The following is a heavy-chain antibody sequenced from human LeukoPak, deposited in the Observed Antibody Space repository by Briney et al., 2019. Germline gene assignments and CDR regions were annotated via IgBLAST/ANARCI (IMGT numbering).Heavy chain of an antibody. J-gene: IGHJ4*02. CDR3: AKVGDFALKD. D-gene: IGHD3-16*01. V-gene: IGHV4-4*07. Sequence: SETLSLTCTVSGGSISNYYWSWIRQPAGKGLEWIGHIYTTGSTNYNPSLKSRVTMSVDTSKNQCTLKLTSVTAADTAVYYCAKVGDFALKDWGQGTLVTVSS. CDR2: IYTTGST. CDR1: GGSISNYY.